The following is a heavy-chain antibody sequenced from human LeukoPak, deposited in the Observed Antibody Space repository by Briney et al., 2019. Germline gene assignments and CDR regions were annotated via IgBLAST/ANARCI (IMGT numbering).Heavy chain of an antibody. CDR2: MNPSSGYT. J-gene: IGHJ2*01. Sequence: ASVKVSCKASGYPFTTYDINWVRKATGQGLEWMGWMNPSSGYTGYSQKFQGRVTMSRNTSITTAYMELSSLRSEDTAVYYCARISDHNWYFDLWGRGTLVTVSS. CDR3: ARISDHNWYFDL. CDR1: GYPFTTYD. V-gene: IGHV1-8*01. D-gene: IGHD1-14*01.